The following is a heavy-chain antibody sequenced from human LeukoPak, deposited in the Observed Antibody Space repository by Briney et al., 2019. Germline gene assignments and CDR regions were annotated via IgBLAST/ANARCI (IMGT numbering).Heavy chain of an antibody. CDR2: IHYSGTT. CDR3: ARSAGKIDY. J-gene: IGHJ4*02. CDR1: GGSISSYY. V-gene: IGHV4-59*08. Sequence: SETLSLTCTVSGGSISSYYWSWIRQPPGKGLEWIGYIHYSGTTNYNPSLKSRVTISVDTSKKHCSLKLSSVTAADTAVYFCARSAGKIDYWGQGTLVTVSS. D-gene: IGHD2-15*01.